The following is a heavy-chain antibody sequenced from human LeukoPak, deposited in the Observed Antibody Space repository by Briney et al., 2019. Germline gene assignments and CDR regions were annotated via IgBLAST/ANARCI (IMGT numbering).Heavy chain of an antibody. V-gene: IGHV4-59*01. J-gene: IGHJ4*02. CDR3: ARGGREYYFDY. CDR1: GGSISSYY. D-gene: IGHD1-26*01. CDR2: IYYSGST. Sequence: PSETLSLTCTVSGGSISSYYWSWIRQPPGKGPEWIGYIYYSGSTNYNPSLKSRVTISVDTSKNQFSLKLSSVTAADTAVYYCARGGREYYFDYWGQGTLVTVSS.